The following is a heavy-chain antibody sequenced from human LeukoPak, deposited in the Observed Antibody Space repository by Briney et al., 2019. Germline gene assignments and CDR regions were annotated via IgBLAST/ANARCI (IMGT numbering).Heavy chain of an antibody. Sequence: PGGSLRLSCAASGFTFSNYAMSWVRQAPGKGLEWVSAIVGSGASTYYADSVKGRFTISRDNSKNTLYLQMNSLRAEDTALYYCAKWGDYDVLTGYYVSDYWGQGTLVAVPS. CDR1: GFTFSNYA. V-gene: IGHV3-23*01. J-gene: IGHJ4*02. D-gene: IGHD3-9*01. CDR2: IVGSGAST. CDR3: AKWGDYDVLTGYYVSDY.